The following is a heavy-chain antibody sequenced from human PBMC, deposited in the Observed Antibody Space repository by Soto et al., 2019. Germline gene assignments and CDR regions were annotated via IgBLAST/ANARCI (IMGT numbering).Heavy chain of an antibody. V-gene: IGHV4-59*08. J-gene: IGHJ6*03. CDR2: IYYSGST. CDR3: ASLRSDYGDYAEYYYYSMDG. D-gene: IGHD4-17*01. Sequence: QVQLQESGPGLVKPSETLSLTCTVSGGSISSYYWSWIRQPPGKGLEWIGYIYYSGSTNYNPSLKSRVPIAVDTSTSQFTLKLSSVTDADTAVYYCASLRSDYGDYAEYYYYSMDGWGKGTTVTVSS. CDR1: GGSISSYY.